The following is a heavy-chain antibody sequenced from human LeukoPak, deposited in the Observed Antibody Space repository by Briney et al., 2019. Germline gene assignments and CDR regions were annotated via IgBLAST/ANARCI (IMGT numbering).Heavy chain of an antibody. D-gene: IGHD5-18*01. CDR1: GVSISSGDYY. CDR2: IYYSGST. Sequence: SQTLSLTCTVSGVSISSGDYYWSWIRQPPGKGLEWIGYIYYSGSTYYNPSLKSRVTISVDTSKNQFSLKLSSVTAADTAVYYCARGRPDTAMARPSYYFDYWGQGTLVTVSS. V-gene: IGHV4-30-4*08. CDR3: ARGRPDTAMARPSYYFDY. J-gene: IGHJ4*02.